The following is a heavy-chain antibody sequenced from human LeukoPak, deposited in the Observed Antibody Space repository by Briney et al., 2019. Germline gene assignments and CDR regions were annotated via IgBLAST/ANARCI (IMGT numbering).Heavy chain of an antibody. V-gene: IGHV4-39*07. CDR2: IYYSGST. CDR3: ARIATVAGTYYYYYYYMDV. D-gene: IGHD6-19*01. J-gene: IGHJ6*03. CDR1: GGSISSSSYY. Sequence: SETLSLTCTVSGGSISSSSYYWGWIRQPPGKGLEWIGSIYYSGSTYYNPSLKSRVTISVDTSKNQFSLKLGSVTAADTAVYYCARIATVAGTYYYYYYYMDVWGKGTTVTVSS.